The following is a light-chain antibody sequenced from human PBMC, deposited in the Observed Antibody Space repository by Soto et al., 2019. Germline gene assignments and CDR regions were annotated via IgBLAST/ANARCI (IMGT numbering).Light chain of an antibody. J-gene: IGKJ3*01. Sequence: IQLSQSPSSLSASVGDRVTISCRASQGIANFLAWYQQKPGKAPKLLIYAASTLQSGFPSRFSGSGSGTDFTLTITSLQPEYFATYYSQPLNSFPNPFGPGTKLDIK. CDR1: QGIANF. V-gene: IGKV1-9*01. CDR2: AAS. CDR3: QPLNSFPNP.